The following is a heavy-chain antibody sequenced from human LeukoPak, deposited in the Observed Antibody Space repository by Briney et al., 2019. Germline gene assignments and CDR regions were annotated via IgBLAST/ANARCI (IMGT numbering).Heavy chain of an antibody. V-gene: IGHV4-59*08. CDR2: IHYSGST. Sequence: SETLSLTCTVSGGSMNTYFWSWIRQPPGRGLEWIGHIHYSGSTTYNPSLKSRVTISVDVSKNQFSLKLSSVTAADTAVYYCARHKTGGTYPLDYWGQGTLVTVSS. J-gene: IGHJ4*02. CDR3: ARHKTGGTYPLDY. D-gene: IGHD1-26*01. CDR1: GGSMNTYF.